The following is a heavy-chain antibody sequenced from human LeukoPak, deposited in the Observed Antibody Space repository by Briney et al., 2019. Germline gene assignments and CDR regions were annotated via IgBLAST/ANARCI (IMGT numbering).Heavy chain of an antibody. J-gene: IGHJ3*02. D-gene: IGHD5-24*01. V-gene: IGHV1-2*06. CDR1: GYTFTGYY. CDR2: INPNSGGT. CDR3: ARMATAYDAFDI. Sequence: GASVKVSCKASGYTFTGYYMHWVRQAPGQGLEGMGRINPNSGGTNYAQKFQGRVTMTRDTSISTAYMELSRLRSDDTAVYYCARMATAYDAFDIWGQGTMVTVSS.